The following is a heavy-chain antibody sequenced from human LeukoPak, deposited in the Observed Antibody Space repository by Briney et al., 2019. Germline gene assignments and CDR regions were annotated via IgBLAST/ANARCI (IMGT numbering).Heavy chain of an antibody. CDR3: ARGYSGYTT. J-gene: IGHJ5*02. Sequence: GGSLRLSCAASGFSFSSDWMSWVRQAPGKGLEWVANIRQDGSEKYSVDSVKGRFTISRDSAKNSLYLQMNNLRAEDTAVYYCARGYSGYTTWGQGTLVTVSS. CDR1: GFSFSSDW. CDR2: IRQDGSEK. V-gene: IGHV3-7*03. D-gene: IGHD1-26*01.